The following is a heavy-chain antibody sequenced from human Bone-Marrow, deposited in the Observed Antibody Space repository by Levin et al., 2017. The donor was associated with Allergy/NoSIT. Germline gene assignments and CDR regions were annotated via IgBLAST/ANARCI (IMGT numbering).Heavy chain of an antibody. CDR2: IYPGDSDV. CDR3: ARFPGPHDSSGWFYLDF. Sequence: GESLKISCRGSGYDFPSYWIGWVRQMPGKGLEWMGIIYPGDSDVKYSPSFEGQVTISADKSISTAYLQWSGLTTSDTGTYYCARFPGPHDSSGWFYLDFWGQGTVVTVSS. V-gene: IGHV5-51*01. CDR1: GYDFPSYW. J-gene: IGHJ4*02. D-gene: IGHD6-13*01.